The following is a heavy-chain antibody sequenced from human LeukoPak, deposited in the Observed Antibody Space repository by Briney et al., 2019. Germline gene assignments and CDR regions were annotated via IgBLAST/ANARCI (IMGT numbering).Heavy chain of an antibody. CDR1: GGSISSGDYY. CDR3: AREREGGNWFDP. D-gene: IGHD3-16*01. V-gene: IGHV4-30-4*01. CDR2: IYYSGST. Sequence: SETLSLTCTVSGGSISSGDYYWSWIRQPPGKGLEWIGYIYYSGSTYYNPSLKSRVTISVDTSKNQFSLKLSSVTAADTAVYYCAREREGGNWFDPWGQGTLVTVSS. J-gene: IGHJ5*02.